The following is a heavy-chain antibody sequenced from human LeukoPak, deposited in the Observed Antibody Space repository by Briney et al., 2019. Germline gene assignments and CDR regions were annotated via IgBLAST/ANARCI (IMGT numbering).Heavy chain of an antibody. J-gene: IGHJ4*02. CDR1: GGSISSSSYY. V-gene: IGHV4-39*07. CDR2: IYYSGST. Sequence: DPSETLSLTCTVSGGSISSSSYYWGWIRQPPGKGLEWIGSIYYSGSTYYNPSLKSRVTISVDTSKNQFSLKLSSVTAADTAVYYCASSKAYYSGSYFAYWGQGTLVTVSS. CDR3: ASSKAYYSGSYFAY. D-gene: IGHD1-26*01.